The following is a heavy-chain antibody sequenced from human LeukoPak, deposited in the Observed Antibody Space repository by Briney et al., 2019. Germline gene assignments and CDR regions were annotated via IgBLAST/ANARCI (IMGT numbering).Heavy chain of an antibody. Sequence: PGGSLRLSCAASGFTFSGYEMNWVRQAAGKGLEWISYISSSGSPMYADSVRGRFTISRDNAKDSLYLQMNSLRAEDTAVYYCVRHNGWFDYWGQGTLVTVSS. CDR1: GFTFSGYE. D-gene: IGHD2-8*01. J-gene: IGHJ5*01. CDR2: ISSSGSPM. CDR3: VRHNGWFDY. V-gene: IGHV3-48*03.